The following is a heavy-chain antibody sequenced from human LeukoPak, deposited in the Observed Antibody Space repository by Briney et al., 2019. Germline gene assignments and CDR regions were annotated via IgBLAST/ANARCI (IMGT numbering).Heavy chain of an antibody. D-gene: IGHD6-6*01. V-gene: IGHV3-74*01. CDR1: GSPFSSYW. Sequence: GGSLRLSCTAPGSPFSSYWMHWVRQAPGKGLVWVSRINSDGSSTTYADSVKGRFTISGDNTKNTLYLQMNSLRAEDTAVYYCVQSSPTIDYWGQGTLVTVSS. CDR3: VQSSPTIDY. J-gene: IGHJ4*02. CDR2: INSDGSST.